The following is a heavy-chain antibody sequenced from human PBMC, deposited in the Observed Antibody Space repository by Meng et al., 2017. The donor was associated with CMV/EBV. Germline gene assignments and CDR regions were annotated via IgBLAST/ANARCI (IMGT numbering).Heavy chain of an antibody. CDR3: ARDFANEGVYYYDYYYGMDV. CDR2: INPNSGGT. D-gene: IGHD3-10*01. Sequence: ASVKVSCKASGGTFTGYYMHWVRQAPGQGLEWMGWINPNSGGTNYAQKFQGRVTMTRDTSISTAYMELSRLRSDDTAVYYCARDFANEGVYYYDYYYGMDVWGQGTTVTVSS. J-gene: IGHJ6*02. CDR1: GGTFTGYY. V-gene: IGHV1-2*02.